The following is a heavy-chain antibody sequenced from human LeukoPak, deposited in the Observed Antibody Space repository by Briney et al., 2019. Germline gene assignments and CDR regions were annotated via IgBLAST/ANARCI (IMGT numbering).Heavy chain of an antibody. CDR3: AKGVVVPAAYNPFDY. D-gene: IGHD2-2*01. J-gene: IGHJ4*02. V-gene: IGHV3-23*01. CDR1: GFTFSSYA. Sequence: GGSLRLSCAASGFTFSSYAMSWVRQAPGKGLEWVSAISGSGGSTYYADPVKGRFTISRDNSKNTLYLQMNSLRAEDTAVYYCAKGVVVPAAYNPFDYWGQGTLVTVSS. CDR2: ISGSGGST.